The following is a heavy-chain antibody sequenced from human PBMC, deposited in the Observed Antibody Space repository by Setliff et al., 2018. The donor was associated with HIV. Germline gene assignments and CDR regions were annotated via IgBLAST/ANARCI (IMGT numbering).Heavy chain of an antibody. Sequence: ASVKVSCKASGYTFTSYYMHWVRQAPGQGLEWMGIINPNSGNTGYAQKFQGRVTFTRNTSKGTAYMELSSLRSDDTALYYCARGAQDYEDYYFDYWGQGTLVTVSS. J-gene: IGHJ4*02. CDR2: INPNSGNT. D-gene: IGHD4-17*01. CDR3: ARGAQDYEDYYFDY. V-gene: IGHV1-8*03. CDR1: GYTFTSYY.